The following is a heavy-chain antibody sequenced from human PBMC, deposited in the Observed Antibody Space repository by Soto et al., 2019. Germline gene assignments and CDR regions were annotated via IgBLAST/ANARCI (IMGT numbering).Heavy chain of an antibody. J-gene: IGHJ6*02. V-gene: IGHV3-23*01. CDR2: ISGSGGST. CDR1: GFTFSSYA. Sequence: GGSLRLSCAASGFTFSSYAMSWVRQSPGKGLEWVSAISGSGGSTYYADSVKGRFTISRDNSKNTLYLQMNSLRAEDTAVYYCAKGSSGYYSPYYYGMDVWGQGTTVTVSS. CDR3: AKGSSGYYSPYYYGMDV. D-gene: IGHD3-22*01.